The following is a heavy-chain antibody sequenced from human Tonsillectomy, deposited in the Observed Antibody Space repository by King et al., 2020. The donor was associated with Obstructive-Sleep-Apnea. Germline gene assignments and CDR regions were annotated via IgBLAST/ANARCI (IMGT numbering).Heavy chain of an antibody. Sequence: VQLQESGPGLVKPSETLSLTCTVSGGSISSYYWSWIRQPPGKGLEWIGYIYYSGSTNYNPALKSRVTISVDTSKNQFSLKLSSVTAADTAVYYCASYGSGSSSASFDYWGQGTLVTVSS. CDR1: GGSISSYY. D-gene: IGHD3-10*01. CDR3: ASYGSGSSSASFDY. V-gene: IGHV4-59*08. CDR2: IYYSGST. J-gene: IGHJ4*02.